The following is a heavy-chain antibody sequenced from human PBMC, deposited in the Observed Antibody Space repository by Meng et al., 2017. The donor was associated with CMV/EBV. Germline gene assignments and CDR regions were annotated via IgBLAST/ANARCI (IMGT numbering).Heavy chain of an antibody. J-gene: IGHJ2*01. V-gene: IGHV3-23*01. CDR3: ARDRDFGVVIGANWYFDL. CDR1: GFTFSSYA. CDR2: ISGSGGST. Sequence: GGSLRLSYAASGFTFSSYAMSWVRQAPGKGLEWVSAISGSGGSTYYADSVKGRFTISRDNSKNTLYLQMNSLRAEDTAVYYCARDRDFGVVIGANWYFDLWGRGTLVTVSS. D-gene: IGHD3-3*01.